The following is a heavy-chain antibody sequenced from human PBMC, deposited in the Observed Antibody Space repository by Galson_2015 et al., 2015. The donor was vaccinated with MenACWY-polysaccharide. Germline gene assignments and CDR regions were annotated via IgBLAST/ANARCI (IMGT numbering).Heavy chain of an antibody. CDR1: GFTFSNFW. Sequence: SLRLSCAASGFTFSNFWMSWVRQAPGKELEWVASIKQDGSEKYLVDSVKGRFTISRDNAENSLFLQMNSLRAEDTAVYYCARERGVRGVCFDQWGQGTLVTVSS. D-gene: IGHD3-10*01. J-gene: IGHJ4*02. CDR2: IKQDGSEK. CDR3: ARERGVRGVCFDQ. V-gene: IGHV3-7*01.